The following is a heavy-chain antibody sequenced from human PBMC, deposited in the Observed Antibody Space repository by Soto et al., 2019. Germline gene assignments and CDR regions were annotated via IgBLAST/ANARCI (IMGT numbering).Heavy chain of an antibody. Sequence: SETLSLTCTVSGGSISSGGYYWSWIRQHPGKGLEWIGYIYYSGSTYYNPSLKSRVTISVDTSKNQFSLKLSSVTAADTAVYYCARVGSGGNYYDSSGYSGSRYFDYWGQGTLVTVSS. CDR2: IYYSGST. V-gene: IGHV4-31*03. D-gene: IGHD3-22*01. J-gene: IGHJ4*02. CDR3: ARVGSGGNYYDSSGYSGSRYFDY. CDR1: GGSISSGGYY.